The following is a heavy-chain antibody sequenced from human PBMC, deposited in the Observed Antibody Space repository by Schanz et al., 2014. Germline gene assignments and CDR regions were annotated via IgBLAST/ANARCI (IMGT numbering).Heavy chain of an antibody. Sequence: EVQLVESGGGFVQPGGSLRLSCAASGFSFSNYWMHWVRQGPGSGLVWVSHINNAGSDTTYADSVKGRLTVSRDNSENTVYLEFHSLRSEDTALYYCAREAKWGQWYFDLWGRGSLVTVSS. D-gene: IGHD1-26*01. CDR3: AREAKWGQWYFDL. V-gene: IGHV3-74*01. J-gene: IGHJ2*01. CDR2: INNAGSDT. CDR1: GFSFSNYW.